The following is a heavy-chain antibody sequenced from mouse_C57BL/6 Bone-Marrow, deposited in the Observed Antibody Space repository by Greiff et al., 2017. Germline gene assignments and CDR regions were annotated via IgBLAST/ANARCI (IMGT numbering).Heavy chain of an antibody. CDR2: IWSGGST. D-gene: IGHD2-12*01. Sequence: VMLVESGPGLVQPSQSLSITCTVSGFSLTSYGVHWVRQSPGKGLEWLGVIWSGGSTDYNAAFISRLSISKDNSKSQVFFKMTSLQADDTAIYYCARKGAYYSPFYAIDYWGQGTSVTVSS. V-gene: IGHV2-2*01. CDR1: GFSLTSYG. CDR3: ARKGAYYSPFYAIDY. J-gene: IGHJ4*01.